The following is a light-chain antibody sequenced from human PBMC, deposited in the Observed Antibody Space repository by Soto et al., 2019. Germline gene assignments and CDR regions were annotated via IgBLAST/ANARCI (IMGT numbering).Light chain of an antibody. J-gene: IGKJ1*01. CDR3: QQYDNSVWT. Sequence: EIVLTQSPGTLSSSPGDRATISCLASQSVSTSNLAWYQQRPGQAPRLLIYGASRRATGIPDRFSGSGSGTDFTLTISRLEPEDLAVYYCQQYDNSVWTFGQGTKVDI. CDR1: QSVSTSN. CDR2: GAS. V-gene: IGKV3-20*01.